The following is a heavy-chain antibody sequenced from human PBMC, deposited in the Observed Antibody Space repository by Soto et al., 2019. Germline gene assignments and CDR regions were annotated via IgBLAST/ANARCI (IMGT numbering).Heavy chain of an antibody. Sequence: TLSLTCPVSGVSISSGGYYWSWIRQHPGKGLEWIGYIYYSGSTYYNPSLKSRVTISVDTSKNQFSLKLSSVTAADTAVYYCARVRARCIAADGRGDCPYNWFDPGAREPWSPSPQ. CDR3: ARVRARCIAADGRGDCPYNWFDP. CDR1: GVSISSGGYY. CDR2: IYYSGST. J-gene: IGHJ5*02. V-gene: IGHV4-31*03. D-gene: IGHD2-21*02.